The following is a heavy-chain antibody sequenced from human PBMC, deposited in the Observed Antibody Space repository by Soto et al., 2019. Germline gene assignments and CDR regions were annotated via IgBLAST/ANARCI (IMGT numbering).Heavy chain of an antibody. CDR1: GGSISSGTYY. J-gene: IGHJ4*02. D-gene: IGHD4-17*01. V-gene: IGHV4-31*03. CDR2: ISYSGGT. CDR3: ARGGNYGDPIDY. Sequence: QVQLQESGPGLVKPSQTLSLTCTVSGGSISSGTYYWNWIRQHPGKGLEWIGYISYSGGTYYNPSLKSRLTISIDTSKNQFSLKLSSVTAADTAVYHCARGGNYGDPIDYWGQGTLVTVSS.